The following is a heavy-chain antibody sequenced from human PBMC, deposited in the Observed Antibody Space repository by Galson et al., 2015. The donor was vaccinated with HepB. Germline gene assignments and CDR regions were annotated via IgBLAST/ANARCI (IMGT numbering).Heavy chain of an antibody. CDR1: GYTFTSYV. V-gene: IGHV7-4-1*02. J-gene: IGHJ6*02. CDR3: ARVTSIYDFSSRAYSYYYYGMDV. CDR2: INTNTGTP. Sequence: SAKVSCKASGYTFTSYVINWVRQAPGQGLEWMGGINTNTGTPTYAQGFTGRFVFSLDTSVSTAYLQISSLKTEDTAVYYCARVTSIYDFSSRAYSYYYYGMDVWGQGTTVAVSS. D-gene: IGHD6-19*01.